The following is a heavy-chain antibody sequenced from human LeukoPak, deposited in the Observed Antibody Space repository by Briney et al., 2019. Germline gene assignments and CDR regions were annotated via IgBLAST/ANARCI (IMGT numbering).Heavy chain of an antibody. CDR2: ISSSSSTM. D-gene: IGHD2-15*01. CDR3: EGDLPLYSPNNWFDP. V-gene: IGHV3-48*01. J-gene: IGHJ5*02. Sequence: GGSLRLSCAASGFTFSRHGIHWVRQAPGKGLEWVSYISSSSSTMCYADSVKGRFTISRDNAKNSLCLQMDSLRAEDTAVYYCEGDLPLYSPNNWFDPWGQGTLVTVSS. CDR1: GFTFSRHG.